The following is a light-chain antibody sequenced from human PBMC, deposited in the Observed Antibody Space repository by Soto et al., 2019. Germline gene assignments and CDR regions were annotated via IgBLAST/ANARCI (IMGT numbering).Light chain of an antibody. Sequence: ENVLTQSPGTLSLSPGERATLSCRASQRVSSNYLAWYKQRPGQTPRLLIYGASSRATGISDRFSGSGSGTDFTLTISRLEPEDFAVYYCQQYGSPPYTFGQGTKLEIK. V-gene: IGKV3-20*01. CDR1: QRVSSNY. CDR2: GAS. CDR3: QQYGSPPYT. J-gene: IGKJ2*01.